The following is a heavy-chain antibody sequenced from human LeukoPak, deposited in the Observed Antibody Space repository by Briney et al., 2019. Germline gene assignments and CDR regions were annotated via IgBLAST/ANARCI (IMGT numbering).Heavy chain of an antibody. CDR3: ARGSGGYHYDH. CDR1: GGSISSYY. D-gene: IGHD3-22*01. V-gene: IGHV4-59*01. J-gene: IGHJ5*02. Sequence: SETLSLTCTVSGGSISSYYWSWIRQPPGKGLEWIGYFFYSGSTNYNPSLKSRVTISVDTSKNRFSLKLSSVTAADTAVYYCARGSGGYHYDHWGQGTLVTVSS. CDR2: FFYSGST.